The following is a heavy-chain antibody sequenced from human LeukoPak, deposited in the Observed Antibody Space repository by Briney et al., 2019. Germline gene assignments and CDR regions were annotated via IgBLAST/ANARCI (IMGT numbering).Heavy chain of an antibody. CDR1: GGSITSGGYY. CDR2: IHTSGSA. V-gene: IGHV4-61*02. J-gene: IGHJ5*02. CDR3: VRGRYYYDTSGYVVWLDP. Sequence: KPSETMSLTCTVSGGSITSGGYYWTWIRQPAGKGLEWLGRIHTSGSANYIPSLKSRVAISLDTSKNQFSLKLSSVTAADTAVYYCVRGRYYYDTSGYVVWLDPWGQGTLVTVSS. D-gene: IGHD3-22*01.